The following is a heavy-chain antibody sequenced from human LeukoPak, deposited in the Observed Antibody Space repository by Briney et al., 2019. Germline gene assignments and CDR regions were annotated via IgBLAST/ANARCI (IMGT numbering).Heavy chain of an antibody. CDR2: IYYSGST. CDR3: ARISDSRAPLFDY. V-gene: IGHV4-30-4*08. CDR1: GGSISSGDYY. Sequence: PSETLSLTCTVSGGSISSGDYYWSWIRQPPGKGLEWMGYIYYSGSTYYNPSLKSRVTISVDTSKNQFSLKLSSVTAADTAVYYCARISDSRAPLFDYWGQGTLVTVSS. J-gene: IGHJ4*02. D-gene: IGHD3-22*01.